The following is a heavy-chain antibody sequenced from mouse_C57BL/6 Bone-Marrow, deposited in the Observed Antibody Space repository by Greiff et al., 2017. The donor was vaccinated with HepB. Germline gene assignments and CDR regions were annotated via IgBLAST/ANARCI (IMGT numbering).Heavy chain of an antibody. CDR3: ARWGLGRGFAY. D-gene: IGHD4-1*01. CDR1: GYTFTSYW. Sequence: QVQLQQPGAELVKPGASVKLSCKASGYTFTSYWMQWVKQRPGQGLEWIGEIDPSDSYTNYNQKFKGKATLTVDTSSSPAYLPLSRLTSEDSAVYYCARWGLGRGFAYWGQGNPGTVSA. J-gene: IGHJ3*01. CDR2: IDPSDSYT. V-gene: IGHV1-50*01.